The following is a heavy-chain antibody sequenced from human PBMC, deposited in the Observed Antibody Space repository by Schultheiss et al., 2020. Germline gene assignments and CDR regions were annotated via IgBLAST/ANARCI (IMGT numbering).Heavy chain of an antibody. V-gene: IGHV3-21*01. CDR3: ASGLWFSEF. Sequence: GGSLRLSCAASGFTFSSYAMHWVRQAPGKGLEWVSSISSSSSYIYYADSVKGRFTISRDNAKNSLYLQMNSLRAEDTAVYYCASGLWFSEFWGQGTLVTVSS. CDR2: ISSSSSYI. J-gene: IGHJ4*02. CDR1: GFTFSSYA. D-gene: IGHD3/OR15-3a*01.